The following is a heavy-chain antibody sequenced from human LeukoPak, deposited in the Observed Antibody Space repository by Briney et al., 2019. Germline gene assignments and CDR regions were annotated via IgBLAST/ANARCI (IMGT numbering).Heavy chain of an antibody. D-gene: IGHD6-19*01. CDR1: GGSFSGYY. CDR3: ARSGWISYYYYYGMDV. J-gene: IGHJ6*02. CDR2: INHSGST. Sequence: PSETLSLTCAVYGGSFSGYYWSWIRQPPGKGLEWIGEINHSGSTNYNPSLKSRVTISVDTSKNQFSLKLSSVTAADTAVYYCARSGWISYYYYYGMDVWGQGTTVTVSS. V-gene: IGHV4-34*01.